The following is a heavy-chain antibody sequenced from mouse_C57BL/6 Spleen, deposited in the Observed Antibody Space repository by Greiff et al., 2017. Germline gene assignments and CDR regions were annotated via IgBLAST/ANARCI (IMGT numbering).Heavy chain of an antibody. CDR1: GYTFTSYG. Sequence: QVQLQQSGAELARPGASVKLSCKASGYTFTSYGISWVKQRTGQGLEWIGEIYPRSGNTYYNEKFKGKATLTADKSSSTAYMGLRSLTSEDSAVYFCARYGGGAYYFDYWGQGTTLTVSS. V-gene: IGHV1-81*01. CDR3: ARYGGGAYYFDY. D-gene: IGHD1-1*02. J-gene: IGHJ2*01. CDR2: IYPRSGNT.